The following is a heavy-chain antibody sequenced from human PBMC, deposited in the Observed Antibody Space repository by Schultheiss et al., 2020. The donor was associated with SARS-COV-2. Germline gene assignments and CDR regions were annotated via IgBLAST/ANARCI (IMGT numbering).Heavy chain of an antibody. V-gene: IGHV3-23*01. CDR2: ISGSGGST. J-gene: IGHJ4*02. Sequence: GGSLRLSCAASGFTFSSYAMSWVRQAPGKGLEWVSAISGSGGSTYYADSVKGRFTISRDNSKNTLYLQMNSLRAEDTAVYYCARADSLGIAAAGWGQGTLVTVSS. D-gene: IGHD6-13*01. CDR1: GFTFSSYA. CDR3: ARADSLGIAAAG.